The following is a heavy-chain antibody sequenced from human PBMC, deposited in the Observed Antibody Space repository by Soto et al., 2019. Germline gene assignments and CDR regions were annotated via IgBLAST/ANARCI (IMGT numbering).Heavy chain of an antibody. Sequence: GSLRLSCAASGFTIRNYGMHWVRRAPGKGLEWVAVISYDGTITYYADSVKGRFTISRDNSKNTLYLQMNSLRTEDTAVYYCATTRVGPCSSSICFSGIFDGMDVWGQGTTVTVSS. CDR3: ATTRVGPCSSSICFSGIFDGMDV. J-gene: IGHJ6*02. V-gene: IGHV3-30-3*01. CDR1: GFTIRNYG. CDR2: ISYDGTIT. D-gene: IGHD2-2*01.